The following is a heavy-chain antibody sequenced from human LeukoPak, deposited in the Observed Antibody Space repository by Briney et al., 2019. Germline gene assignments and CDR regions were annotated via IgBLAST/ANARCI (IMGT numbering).Heavy chain of an antibody. Sequence: GGSLRLSCTASGFTFGDYAMSWVRQAPGKGLEWVGFIRSKAYGGTTEYAASVKGRFTISKDDSKSIAYLQMNSLKTEDTAVYYCTRGTKYYYDSSGYYYWGQGTLVTVSS. D-gene: IGHD3-22*01. CDR3: TRGTKYYYDSSGYYY. CDR1: GFTFGDYA. J-gene: IGHJ4*02. V-gene: IGHV3-49*04. CDR2: IRSKAYGGTT.